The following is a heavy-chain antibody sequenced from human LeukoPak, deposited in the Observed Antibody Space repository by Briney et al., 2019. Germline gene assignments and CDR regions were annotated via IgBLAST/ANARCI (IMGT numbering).Heavy chain of an antibody. D-gene: IGHD6-19*01. V-gene: IGHV4-61*02. CDR1: GGSISSGSYY. J-gene: IGHJ5*02. CDR3: ARSYSSGWGEGNWFDP. CDR2: IYTSGST. Sequence: SQTLSLTCTVSGGSISSGSYYWSWIRQPAGKGLEWIGRIYTSGSTNYNPSLKSRVTMSVDTSKNQFSLKLSSVTAADTAVYYCARSYSSGWGEGNWFDPWGQGTLVTVSS.